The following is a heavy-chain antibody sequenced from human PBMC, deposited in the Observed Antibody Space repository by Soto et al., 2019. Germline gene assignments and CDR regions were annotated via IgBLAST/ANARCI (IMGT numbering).Heavy chain of an antibody. CDR3: AKNWDTTFSSSSH. CDR1: GFPFSTYA. D-gene: IGHD6-6*01. V-gene: IGHV3-23*01. J-gene: IGHJ4*02. Sequence: GGSLRVSCAASGFPFSTYAMTWVRQAPGKGLEWVSAISGSGGRTYYADSVKGRFTISRDKSKSTLFLQMNSLRAEDTAVYYCAKNWDTTFSSSSHWGQGALVTVSS. CDR2: ISGSGGRT.